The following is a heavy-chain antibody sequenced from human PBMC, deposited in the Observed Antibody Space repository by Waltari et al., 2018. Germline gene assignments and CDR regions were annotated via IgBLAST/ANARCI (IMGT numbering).Heavy chain of an antibody. CDR3: ASGYYDSSAYPLVHYGMDV. V-gene: IGHV4-61*02. CDR2: IYASGRT. Sequence: QVQLQESGQGLVKPSQTLSLTCTVSGGSISSGSFYWSWIRQPAGKGLEWIGGIYASGRTKYNPPLNSRVIISVDTSMNQFSLKLSSVTAADTAVYYCASGYYDSSAYPLVHYGMDVWGQGTTVTVSS. CDR1: GGSISSGSFY. J-gene: IGHJ6*02. D-gene: IGHD3-22*01.